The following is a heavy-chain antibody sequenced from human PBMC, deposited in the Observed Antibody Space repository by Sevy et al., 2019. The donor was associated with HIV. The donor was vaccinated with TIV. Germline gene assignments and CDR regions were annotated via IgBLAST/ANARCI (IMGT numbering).Heavy chain of an antibody. CDR3: AREEQWLVRIHGGDYYFDY. Sequence: SETLSLTCTVSGGSISSSYWSWIRQPAGKGLEWIGRIYTSGSTNYNPSLKSRVTMSVDTSKNQFSLKLSSVTAADTAVYYCAREEQWLVRIHGGDYYFDYWGQGTLVTVSS. D-gene: IGHD6-19*01. CDR1: GGSISSSY. CDR2: IYTSGST. V-gene: IGHV4-4*07. J-gene: IGHJ4*02.